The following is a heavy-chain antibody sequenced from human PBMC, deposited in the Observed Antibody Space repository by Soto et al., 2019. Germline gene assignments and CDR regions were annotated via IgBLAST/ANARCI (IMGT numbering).Heavy chain of an antibody. J-gene: IGHJ6*03. Sequence: PSETLSLTCAVYGGSFSGYYWSWIRQPPGKGLEWIGEINHSGSTNYNPSLKSRVTISVDTSKNQFSLKPSSVTAADTAVYYCARGPHIVVVPAAISYYYMDVWGKGTTVTVSS. CDR3: ARGPHIVVVPAAISYYYMDV. CDR1: GGSFSGYY. CDR2: INHSGST. V-gene: IGHV4-34*01. D-gene: IGHD2-2*01.